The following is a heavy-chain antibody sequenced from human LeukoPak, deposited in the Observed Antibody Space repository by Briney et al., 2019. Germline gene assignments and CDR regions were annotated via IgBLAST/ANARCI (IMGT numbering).Heavy chain of an antibody. D-gene: IGHD3-22*01. Sequence: SETLSLTCTVSGGSISSGGYYWSWIRQHPGKGLEWIGYIYYSGSTYYNPSLKSRVTISVDTSKNQFSLKLSSVTAADTAVYYCARASGTVVITRYYYYGMDVWGQGTTVTVSS. V-gene: IGHV4-31*03. CDR1: GGSISSGGYY. CDR3: ARASGTVVITRYYYYGMDV. CDR2: IYYSGST. J-gene: IGHJ6*02.